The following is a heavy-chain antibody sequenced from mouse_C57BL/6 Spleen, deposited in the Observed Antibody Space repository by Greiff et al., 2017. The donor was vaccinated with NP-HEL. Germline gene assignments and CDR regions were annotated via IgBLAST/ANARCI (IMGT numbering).Heavy chain of an antibody. J-gene: IGHJ4*01. Sequence: VQLQQSGPGLVQPSQSLSITCTVSGFSLTSYGVHWVRQSPGKGLEWLGVIWRGGSTDYNAAFMSRLSITKDNSKSQVFFKMNSLQADDTAIYYCAKNSITTVVATRGAMDYWGQGTSVTVSS. CDR2: IWRGGST. V-gene: IGHV2-5*01. D-gene: IGHD1-1*01. CDR3: AKNSITTVVATRGAMDY. CDR1: GFSLTSYG.